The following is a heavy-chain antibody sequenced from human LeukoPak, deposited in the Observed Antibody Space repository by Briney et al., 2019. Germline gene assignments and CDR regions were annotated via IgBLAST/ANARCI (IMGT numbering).Heavy chain of an antibody. CDR3: AKEREAYCSGGSCYGSDKLFPADY. D-gene: IGHD2-15*01. V-gene: IGHV3-23*01. CDR2: ICGTGGST. J-gene: IGHJ4*02. Sequence: GGSLRLSCAASGFTFSSYAMTWVRQAPGKGLEWVSSICGTGGSTSNAVSVKGRCTITRDNSKNTLYLQMNSLRAEDTAIYYCAKEREAYCSGGSCYGSDKLFPADYWGQGSLVTVSS. CDR1: GFTFSSYA.